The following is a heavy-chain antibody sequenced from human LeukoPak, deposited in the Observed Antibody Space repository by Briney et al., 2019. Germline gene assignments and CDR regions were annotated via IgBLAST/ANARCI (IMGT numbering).Heavy chain of an antibody. CDR1: GFTVNSYA. Sequence: GGSLRLSCAASGFTVNSYALSWVRQAPGKGLAWVSLIYSDGVTHYADSVKGRFTISRDNAKNSLYLQMNSLRAEDTAVYYCARELKRKSDYWGQGTLVTVSS. J-gene: IGHJ4*02. CDR2: IYSDGVT. CDR3: ARELKRKSDY. V-gene: IGHV3-66*01.